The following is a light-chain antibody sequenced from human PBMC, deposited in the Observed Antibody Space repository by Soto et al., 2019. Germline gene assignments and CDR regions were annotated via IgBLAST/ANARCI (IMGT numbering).Light chain of an antibody. CDR1: QGVNSH. V-gene: IGKV1-9*01. J-gene: IGKJ2*01. CDR3: QQVDNFPIT. Sequence: DIPLTQSPSFLSASVGDRVTITCRASQGVNSHLAWYQQKPGKAPKLLMYGASTLQSRVPSRFSGRGSGTEFTLTISSLQPEDFATYYCQQVDNFPITFGQGTKLEVK. CDR2: GAS.